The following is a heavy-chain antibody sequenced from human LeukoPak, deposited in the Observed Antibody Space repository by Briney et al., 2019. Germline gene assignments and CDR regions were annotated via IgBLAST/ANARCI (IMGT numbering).Heavy chain of an antibody. Sequence: ASVKVSCKASGYTFTAYYMYWVRQAPGQGLEWMGWINLYSGGTHYAQKFQDRVTMPRDTSISTAYMDLSRLTSDDTAVYYCAHIAVWGSYRPLSHFDYWGQGTLVTVSS. D-gene: IGHD3-16*02. J-gene: IGHJ4*02. CDR1: GYTFTAYY. V-gene: IGHV1-2*02. CDR3: AHIAVWGSYRPLSHFDY. CDR2: INLYSGGT.